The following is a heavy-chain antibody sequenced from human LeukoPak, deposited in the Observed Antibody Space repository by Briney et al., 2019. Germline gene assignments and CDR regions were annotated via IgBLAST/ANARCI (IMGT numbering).Heavy chain of an antibody. V-gene: IGHV3-21*01. D-gene: IGHD3-9*01. CDR3: ARGRPYDIDSRDAFDI. CDR1: GFTFSSYS. CDR2: ISSSSSYI. Sequence: GGSLRLSCAASGFTFSSYSMNWVRQAPGKGLEWVSSISSSSSYIYYADSVKGRFTISRDNAKNSLYLQMNSLRAEDTAVYYCARGRPYDIDSRDAFDIWGQGTMVTVSS. J-gene: IGHJ3*02.